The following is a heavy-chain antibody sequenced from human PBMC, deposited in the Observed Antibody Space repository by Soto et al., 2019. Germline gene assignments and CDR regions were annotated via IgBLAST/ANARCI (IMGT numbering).Heavy chain of an antibody. Sequence: QVQLVQSGAEVKKSGASVKVSCKASGYTFSDYFIQWLRQAPGQGLEWVAWINPKTAATNYAKKFQDRVTLTSDTSFSTAYLELTRLRPDDTAVYYCARLKWGLDYYSGMAVLGHGTAVPVSS. J-gene: IGHJ6*02. V-gene: IGHV1-2*02. D-gene: IGHD1-26*01. CDR2: INPKTAAT. CDR1: GYTFSDYF. CDR3: ARLKWGLDYYSGMAV.